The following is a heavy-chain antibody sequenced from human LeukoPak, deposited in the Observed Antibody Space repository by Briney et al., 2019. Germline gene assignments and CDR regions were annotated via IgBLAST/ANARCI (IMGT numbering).Heavy chain of an antibody. J-gene: IGHJ3*01. D-gene: IGHD1-1*01. Sequence: GGSLRLSCAASGFTFSYYSMNWVRQAPGKGLEWVSSIGGSSRDIYYADSVRGRFTISRDNAKNSLYLQMNSLRAEDTAVYYCAREASEGHGWNDEAFDLWGQGTMVTVSS. CDR1: GFTFSYYS. CDR2: IGGSSRDI. V-gene: IGHV3-21*06. CDR3: AREASEGHGWNDEAFDL.